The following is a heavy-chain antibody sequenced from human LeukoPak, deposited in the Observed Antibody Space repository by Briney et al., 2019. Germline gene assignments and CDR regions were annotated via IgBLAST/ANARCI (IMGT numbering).Heavy chain of an antibody. CDR2: IYYSGST. CDR1: GGSISSSNYY. V-gene: IGHV4-39*01. D-gene: IGHD3-10*02. Sequence: SETLSLTCTVSGGSISSSNYYWGWIRQPPGKGLEWIGNIYYSGSTYYNPSFKSRLTISVDTSKNQFSLKLSSVTAADTAVYYCASLWTGDFDYWGQGALVTVSS. CDR3: ASLWTGDFDY. J-gene: IGHJ4*02.